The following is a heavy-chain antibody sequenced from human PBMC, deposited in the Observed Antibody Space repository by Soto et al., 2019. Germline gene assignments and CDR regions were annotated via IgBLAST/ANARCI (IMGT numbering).Heavy chain of an antibody. CDR1: GFAFTSYG. CDR2: ITYSGSST. J-gene: IGHJ4*02. D-gene: IGHD4-17*01. V-gene: IGHV3-23*01. Sequence: GGTLRLSCATSGFAFTSYGMSWVRQAPGKGLEWVSSITYSGSSTHYADSVKGRFTISRDKSRNTVFLQMNSLRAEDTAVYYCEKDLFPHGEYIYFDYWGQGTQVTVYS. CDR3: EKDLFPHGEYIYFDY.